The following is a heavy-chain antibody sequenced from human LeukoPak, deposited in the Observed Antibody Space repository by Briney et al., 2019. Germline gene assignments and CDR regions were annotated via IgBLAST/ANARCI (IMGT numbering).Heavy chain of an antibody. V-gene: IGHV3-48*04. D-gene: IGHD2-2*01. CDR2: ISSSGSTI. CDR3: ARVSVVPAAVDY. J-gene: IGHJ4*02. Sequence: GGSLRLSCAASGFTFSSYSMNWVRQAPGKGLEWVSSISSSGSTIYYADSVKGRFTISRDNAKNSLYLQMNSLRAEDTAVYYCARVSVVPAAVDYWGQGTLVTVSS. CDR1: GFTFSSYS.